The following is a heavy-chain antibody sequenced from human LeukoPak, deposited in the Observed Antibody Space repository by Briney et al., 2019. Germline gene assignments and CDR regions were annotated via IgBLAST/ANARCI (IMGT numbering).Heavy chain of an antibody. V-gene: IGHV1-18*01. D-gene: IGHD3-22*01. Sequence: ASVKVSCKASGYTFLNHGISWVRQAPGQGLEWMGWISTYNGNTKYAQKVQDRVTVTSDTSTGTVYMELRSLRSDDTAVYYCAKGTGHDDSFDIWGQGTMVTVSS. CDR3: AKGTGHDDSFDI. CDR2: ISTYNGNT. CDR1: GYTFLNHG. J-gene: IGHJ3*02.